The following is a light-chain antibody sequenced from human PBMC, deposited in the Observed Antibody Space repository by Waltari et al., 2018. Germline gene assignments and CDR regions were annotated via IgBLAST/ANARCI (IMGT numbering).Light chain of an antibody. Sequence: DIQMTQSPSSLSASIGDRVTITCQASQDISNYLNWYQQNPGKAPKLLIYDASNLETGVPSRFSGSGSGTDFTFTISSLQPEDIATYYCQQYDNLPRSTFGQGTKLEI. CDR3: QQYDNLPRST. J-gene: IGKJ2*01. V-gene: IGKV1-33*01. CDR2: DAS. CDR1: QDISNY.